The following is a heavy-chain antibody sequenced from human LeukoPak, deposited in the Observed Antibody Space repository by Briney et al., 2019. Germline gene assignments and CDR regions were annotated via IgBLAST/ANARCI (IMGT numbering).Heavy chain of an antibody. D-gene: IGHD7-27*01. V-gene: IGHV3-23*01. CDR3: AKGISYNYGNWGCGELDY. CDR2: ITGCGEST. J-gene: IGHJ4*02. Sequence: GGSLRLSCAASGFSFSNYIMTWVRQAPGKGLEWVSAITGCGESTYYTDSVKGRFTISRDNSQNTLYLQMNSLRAEDTAVYYCAKGISYNYGNWGCGELDYCGQG. CDR1: GFSFSNYI.